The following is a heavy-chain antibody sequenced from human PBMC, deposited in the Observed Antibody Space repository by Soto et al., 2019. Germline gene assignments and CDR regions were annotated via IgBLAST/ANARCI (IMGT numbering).Heavy chain of an antibody. CDR3: ARGGRGTMVRGGVPPSRYYYYGMDV. CDR2: IIPILGIA. CDR1: GGTFSSYT. D-gene: IGHD3-10*01. Sequence: QVQLVQSGAEVKKPGSSVKVSCKASGGTFSSYTISWVRQAPGQGLEWMGRIIPILGIANYAQKFQGRVTITAHESTGTAYRELRRLSSEDAAVYYCARGGRGTMVRGGVPPSRYYYYGMDVWGQGTTVIVSS. V-gene: IGHV1-69*02. J-gene: IGHJ6*02.